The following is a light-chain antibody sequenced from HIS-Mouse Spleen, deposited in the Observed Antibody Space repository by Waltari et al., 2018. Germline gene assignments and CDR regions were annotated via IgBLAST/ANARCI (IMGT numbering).Light chain of an antibody. CDR3: QQRSNWWT. CDR2: DAS. CDR1: QGVSSY. J-gene: IGKJ1*01. Sequence: EIVLTQSPATLSLSPGERATLSCRASQGVSSYLAWYQQKPGQAPRLLIDDASNRATGIPARFSGSGSGTDVTLTISSLEPEDFAVYYCQQRSNWWTFGQGTKVEIK. V-gene: IGKV3-11*01.